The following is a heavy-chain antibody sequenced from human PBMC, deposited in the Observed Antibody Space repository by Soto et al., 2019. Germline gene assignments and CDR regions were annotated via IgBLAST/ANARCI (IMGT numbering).Heavy chain of an antibody. CDR1: GGTFSSYA. D-gene: IGHD3-3*01. CDR2: IIPIFGTA. J-gene: IGHJ6*02. V-gene: IGHV1-69*06. Sequence: SVKVSCKASGGTFSSYAISWVRQAPGQGLEWMGGIIPIFGTANYAQKFQGRVTITADKSTSTAYMELSSLRSEDTAVYYCARENPYYDFWSGSYYGMDVWGQGTTVTVSS. CDR3: ARENPYYDFWSGSYYGMDV.